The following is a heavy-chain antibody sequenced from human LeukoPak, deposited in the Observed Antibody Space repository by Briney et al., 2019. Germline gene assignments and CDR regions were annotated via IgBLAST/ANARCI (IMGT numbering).Heavy chain of an antibody. D-gene: IGHD6-19*01. Sequence: PGGSLRLSCAASGLTFSSSSMNWVRQAPGKGLEWVSYISSSSSTTYYAGSVKGRFTISRDNAKNSLYLQMNSLRDEDTAVYYCARDGGSSGTYYASWGQGTLVTVSS. V-gene: IGHV3-48*02. J-gene: IGHJ4*02. CDR3: ARDGGSSGTYYAS. CDR2: ISSSSSTT. CDR1: GLTFSSSS.